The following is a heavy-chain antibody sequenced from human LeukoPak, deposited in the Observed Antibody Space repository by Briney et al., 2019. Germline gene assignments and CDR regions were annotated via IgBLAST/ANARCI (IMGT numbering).Heavy chain of an antibody. V-gene: IGHV4-34*01. CDR2: INHSGST. D-gene: IGHD2-15*01. CDR3: AGGYCSGGTCYSPPLGY. Sequence: SETLSLTCAVYGGSFSGYYWSWIRQPPGKGLEWIGEINHSGSTNYNPSLKSRVTISVDTSKNQFSLKLSSVTVAYTAVYYCAGGYCSGGTCYSPPLGYWGQGTLVTVSS. J-gene: IGHJ4*02. CDR1: GGSFSGYY.